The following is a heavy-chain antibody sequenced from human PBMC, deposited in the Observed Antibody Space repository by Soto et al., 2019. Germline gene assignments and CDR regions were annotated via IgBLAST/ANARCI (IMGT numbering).Heavy chain of an antibody. V-gene: IGHV3-7*01. CDR1: GFTFSRYW. Sequence: GGSLRLSCATSGFTFSRYWMTWVRQVPGKGLEWVANINQDGTEKYYLASVKGRFTISRDNAKDSLDLQMNALSADDTAVYYCAKAPDGSGREYYCDYWGQGTLVTVSS. J-gene: IGHJ4*02. CDR3: AKAPDGSGREYYCDY. CDR2: INQDGTEK. D-gene: IGHD3-10*01.